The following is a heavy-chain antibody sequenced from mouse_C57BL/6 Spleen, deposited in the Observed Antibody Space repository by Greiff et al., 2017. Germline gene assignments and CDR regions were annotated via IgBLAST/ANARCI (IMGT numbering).Heavy chain of an antibody. D-gene: IGHD3-3*01. CDR2: INPSSGYT. V-gene: IGHV1-7*01. Sequence: QVQLQQSGAELAKPGASVKLSCKASGYTFTSSWMHWVKQRPGQGLEWIGYINPSSGYTKYTQKLKDKATLTADKSSSTAYMQRSSLTDVDSSVYYCAKGDSDRYYAMDYWGQGASVTVFS. CDR3: AKGDSDRYYAMDY. J-gene: IGHJ4*01. CDR1: GYTFTSSW.